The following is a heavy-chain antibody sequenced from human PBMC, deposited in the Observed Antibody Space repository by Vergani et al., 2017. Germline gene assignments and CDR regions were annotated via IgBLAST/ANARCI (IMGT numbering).Heavy chain of an antibody. Sequence: EVQLVESGGGLVQPGGSLRLSCAASGFTFSSYWMHWVRQAPGKGLVWVSRINSDGSSTSYADSVKGRFTISRDNAKNTLYLQMNSLRAEDTAVYYCARESGGWYDYYYYMDVWGKGTAVTVSS. V-gene: IGHV3-74*01. J-gene: IGHJ6*03. CDR3: ARESGGWYDYYYYMDV. CDR1: GFTFSSYW. D-gene: IGHD6-19*01. CDR2: INSDGSST.